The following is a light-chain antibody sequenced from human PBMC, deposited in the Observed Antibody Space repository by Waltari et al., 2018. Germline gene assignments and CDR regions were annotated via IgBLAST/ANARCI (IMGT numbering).Light chain of an antibody. J-gene: IGKJ1*01. Sequence: VMTQSPATLSVSPGESAPLSCRASQSVSRNVVWYQQRPGRAPRPLIYAASTRATDTPARFSGSGSGTEFSLTISSLQSEDFAVYYCQQFNDWPRTFGQGTRVEIK. CDR2: AAS. CDR1: QSVSRN. V-gene: IGKV3-15*01. CDR3: QQFNDWPRT.